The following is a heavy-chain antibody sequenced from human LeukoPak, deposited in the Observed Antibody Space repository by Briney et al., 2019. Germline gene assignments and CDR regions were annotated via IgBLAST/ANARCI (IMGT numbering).Heavy chain of an antibody. V-gene: IGHV4-34*01. CDR1: GGSFSGSS. D-gene: IGHD3-22*01. CDR3: ARVGSGYSHRY. CDR2: INHSGST. Sequence: SETLSLTCAVYGGSFSGSSGSWIPNPPGKGREWIGEINHSGSTNYNPSLKSRVTISVDTSKNQFSLKLSSVTAADTAVYYCARVGSGYSHRYWGQGTLVTVSS. J-gene: IGHJ4*02.